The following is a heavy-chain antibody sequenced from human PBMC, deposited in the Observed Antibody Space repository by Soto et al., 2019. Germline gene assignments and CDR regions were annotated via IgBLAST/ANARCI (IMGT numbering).Heavy chain of an antibody. CDR3: ARDLRGYCGTDCYPLDV. D-gene: IGHD2-21*02. J-gene: IGHJ6*02. V-gene: IGHV4-59*11. CDR2: MYNTGST. CDR1: SGSIRSHY. Sequence: SDTLSLTCTVDSGSIRSHYRRWIRKPSGKGLEWIGYMYNTGSTVYNPSLKSRVTISVDTSKNQFSLKLNAVTAADTAVYYCARDLRGYCGTDCYPLDVWGQGTTVXVS.